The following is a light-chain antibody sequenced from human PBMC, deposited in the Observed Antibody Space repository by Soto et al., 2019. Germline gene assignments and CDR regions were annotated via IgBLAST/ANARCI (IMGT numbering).Light chain of an antibody. CDR3: QSYDSSLSGWV. J-gene: IGLJ3*02. CDR2: GNS. CDR1: RSNIGAGYD. V-gene: IGLV1-40*01. Sequence: QSVLTQPPSVSGAPGQRVTISCTGSRSNIGAGYDVHGYEQVPGTAPKRPIYGNSNRPSGVPDRFSGSKSGTSASLAITGRRAEDEADYYCQSYDSSLSGWVFGGGTKVTV.